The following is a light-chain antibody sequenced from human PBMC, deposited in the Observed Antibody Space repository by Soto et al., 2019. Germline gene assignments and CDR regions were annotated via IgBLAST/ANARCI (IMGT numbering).Light chain of an antibody. J-gene: IGKJ1*01. CDR3: HQRQSWHRT. Sequence: EIVLTQSPATLSSFPGDRVTLSCRASQSINTSLAWYQHRPGQAPRLLIYQTSIRAAGIPARFSASGTGTDCTLTISDVQPEDCAVYYCHQRQSWHRTFGQGTKVDI. CDR2: QTS. CDR1: QSINTS. V-gene: IGKV3D-11*01.